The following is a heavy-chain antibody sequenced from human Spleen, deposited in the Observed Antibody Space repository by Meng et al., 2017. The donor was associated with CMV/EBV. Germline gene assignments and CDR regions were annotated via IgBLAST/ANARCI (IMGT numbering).Heavy chain of an antibody. Sequence: GGSLRLSCAASGFSVSSNYVSWVRQAPGKGLEWVSVIYPGGNTKYADSVKGRFTISRDNSKNTLYLQMNSLKAEDTAVYYCASNYGSSEYYFDYWGQGTPVTVSS. CDR2: IYPGGNT. V-gene: IGHV3-53*01. D-gene: IGHD4-23*01. CDR3: ASNYGSSEYYFDY. J-gene: IGHJ4*02. CDR1: GFSVSSNY.